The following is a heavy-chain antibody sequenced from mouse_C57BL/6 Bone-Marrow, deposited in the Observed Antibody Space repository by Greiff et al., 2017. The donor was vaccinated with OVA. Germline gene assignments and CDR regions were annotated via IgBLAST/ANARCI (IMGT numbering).Heavy chain of an antibody. CDR2: INPSTGGT. CDR1: GYSFTGYY. D-gene: IGHD1-1*01. CDR3: ARSPLITTVVARAMEY. V-gene: IGHV1-42*01. J-gene: IGHJ4*01. Sequence: VHVKQSGPELVKPGASVKISCKASGYSFTGYYMNWVKQSPEKSLEWIGEINPSTGGTTYNQKFKAKATLTVDKSSSTAYMQLKSLTSEDSAVYYCARSPLITTVVARAMEYWGQGTSVTVSS.